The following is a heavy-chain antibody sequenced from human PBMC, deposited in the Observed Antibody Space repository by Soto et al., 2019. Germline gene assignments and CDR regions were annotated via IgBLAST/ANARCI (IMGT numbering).Heavy chain of an antibody. Sequence: PGGSLRLSCAASGFTFSGYYMSWIRQAPGKGLEWVSYISSSSGDTNYAGSVRGRFTISRDNAKNSLYLQMNGLRAEDTAVYYCVRDIARVGDTYYYDFWGQGTLVTVSS. V-gene: IGHV3-11*06. J-gene: IGHJ4*02. CDR3: VRDIARVGDTYYYDF. CDR2: ISSSSGDT. CDR1: GFTFSGYY. D-gene: IGHD1-26*01.